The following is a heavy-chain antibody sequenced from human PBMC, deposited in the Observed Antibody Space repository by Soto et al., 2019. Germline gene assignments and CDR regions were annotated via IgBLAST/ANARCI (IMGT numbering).Heavy chain of an antibody. CDR1: VFTFSNAW. J-gene: IGHJ4*01. D-gene: IGHD3-22*01. V-gene: IGHV3-15*07. Sequence: GGSLRLSCAASVFTFSNAWINWVRQAPGKGLEWVGRVKSKNDGGTTDFAAPVKGRFAISRDDSKNMVYLEMNSLQTEDTAINYCTTDSYITSIIVRFDYWGHGTLVTVSS. CDR2: VKSKNDGGTT. CDR3: TTDSYITSIIVRFDY.